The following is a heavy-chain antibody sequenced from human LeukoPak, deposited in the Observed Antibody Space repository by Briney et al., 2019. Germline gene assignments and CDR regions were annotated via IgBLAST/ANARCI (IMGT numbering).Heavy chain of an antibody. V-gene: IGHV3-30*04. Sequence: GGSLRPSCAASGFTFSSYAMHWVRQAPGKGLEWAAVISDDGSNKYYADSVKGRFTISRDNSKNTVYLQMNSLRAEDTAVYYCARRTSAWSLLYWGQGTLVTVSS. CDR1: GFTFSSYA. D-gene: IGHD2-2*01. J-gene: IGHJ4*02. CDR3: ARRTSAWSLLY. CDR2: ISDDGSNK.